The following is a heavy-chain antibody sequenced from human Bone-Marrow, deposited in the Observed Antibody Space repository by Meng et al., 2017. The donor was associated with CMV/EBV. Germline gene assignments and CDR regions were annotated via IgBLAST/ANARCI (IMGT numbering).Heavy chain of an antibody. CDR2: ISAYNGNT. D-gene: IGHD3-3*01. CDR3: ARDFRPGPYYDFWSGYYTSSAYYYYGMDV. V-gene: IGHV1-18*01. J-gene: IGHJ6*02. Sequence: ASVKVSCKASGYTFTSYGISWVRQAPGQGLEWMGWISAYNGNTNYAQKLQGRVTMTTDTSTSTAYMELRSLRSDDTAVYCCARDFRPGPYYDFWSGYYTSSAYYYYGMDVWGQGTTVNVSS. CDR1: GYTFTSYG.